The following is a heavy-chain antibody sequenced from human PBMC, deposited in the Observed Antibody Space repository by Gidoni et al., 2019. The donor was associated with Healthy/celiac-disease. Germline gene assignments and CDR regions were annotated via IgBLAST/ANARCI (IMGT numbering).Heavy chain of an antibody. CDR3: ARDRYSSWYGYGY. V-gene: IGHV1-3*01. CDR1: GYTFTSYA. CDR2: INAGNGNT. D-gene: IGHD6-13*01. J-gene: IGHJ4*02. Sequence: QVQLVQSGAEVKKPGASVKVSGKASGYTFTSYAMHWVRQAPGQRLEWMGWINAGNGNTTYSQKFQGRVTITRDTSASTAYMELSSLRSEDTAVYYCARDRYSSWYGYGYWGQGTLVTVSS.